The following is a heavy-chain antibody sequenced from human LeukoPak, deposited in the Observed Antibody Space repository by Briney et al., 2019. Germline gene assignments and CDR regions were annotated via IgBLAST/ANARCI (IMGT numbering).Heavy chain of an antibody. J-gene: IGHJ4*02. CDR1: GGSISSYY. D-gene: IGHD4-17*01. V-gene: IGHV4-34*01. Sequence: SETLSLTCTVSGGSISSYYWSWIRQPPGKGLEWIGEINHSGSTNYNPSLKSRVTMSVDTSKNQFSLKVNSMTAADTAVYYCARVDYGDYSKDFDYWGQGTLVTVSS. CDR2: INHSGST. CDR3: ARVDYGDYSKDFDY.